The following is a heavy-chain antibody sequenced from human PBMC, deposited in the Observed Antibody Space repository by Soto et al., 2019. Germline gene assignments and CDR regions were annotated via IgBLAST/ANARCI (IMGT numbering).Heavy chain of an antibody. D-gene: IGHD2-15*01. CDR2: IYHSGSK. J-gene: IGHJ5*02. CDR1: GYSITNGYY. V-gene: IGHV4-38-2*02. Sequence: PSETLSLTCSVSGYSITNGYYWAWIRQLPGKGLVWIGSIYHSGSKYSNPSLKGRAAISVDTSKNHFSLNLSSVTAADTAVYYCARDKGEETAYFYPVVEYFDPWGQGILVTVSS. CDR3: ARDKGEETAYFYPVVEYFDP.